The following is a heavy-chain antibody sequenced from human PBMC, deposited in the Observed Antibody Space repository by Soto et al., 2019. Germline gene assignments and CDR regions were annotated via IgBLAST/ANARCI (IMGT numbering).Heavy chain of an antibody. Sequence: GGSLRLSCVASGFTFSRNVMSWVRQAPGKGLEWISIISGSGGSTYYVDSVKGRFTISRDNSNNTLYLQMHSLTAADTAVYYCAKNGCGGDCYSSVAGNWFDPWGQGTLVTVSS. V-gene: IGHV3-23*01. CDR3: AKNGCGGDCYSSVAGNWFDP. CDR2: ISGSGGST. CDR1: GFTFSRNV. D-gene: IGHD2-21*02. J-gene: IGHJ5*02.